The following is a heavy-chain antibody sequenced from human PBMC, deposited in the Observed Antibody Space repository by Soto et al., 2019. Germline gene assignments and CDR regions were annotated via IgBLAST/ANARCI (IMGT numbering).Heavy chain of an antibody. V-gene: IGHV4-59*01. D-gene: IGHD6-19*01. CDR3: TGAPLSGWWDY. J-gene: IGHJ4*02. CDR1: GGSISGSY. Sequence: SETLSLTCTVSGGSISGSYWSWIRQTPGKVLEWVGYIHYSGSTNYNPSLKSRVTMSVDSAKNQFSLQLSSVTAADTAVYFCTGAPLSGWWDYWGQGTMVTVSS. CDR2: IHYSGST.